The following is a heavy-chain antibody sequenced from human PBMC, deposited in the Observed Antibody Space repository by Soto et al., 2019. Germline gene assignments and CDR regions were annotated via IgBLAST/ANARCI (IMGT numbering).Heavy chain of an antibody. Sequence: GGSLRLSCAASGFTFDDYAMHWVRQAPGKGLEWVSPISWDGGSTYYADSVKGRFTISRDNSKNSLYLQMNSLRAEDTALYYCAKDIATSIEASSIYYYGMDVWGQGTTVTVSS. J-gene: IGHJ6*02. D-gene: IGHD6-6*01. CDR2: ISWDGGST. V-gene: IGHV3-43D*04. CDR1: GFTFDDYA. CDR3: AKDIATSIEASSIYYYGMDV.